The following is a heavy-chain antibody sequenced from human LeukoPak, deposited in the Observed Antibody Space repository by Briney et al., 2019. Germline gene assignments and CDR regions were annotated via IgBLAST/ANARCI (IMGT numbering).Heavy chain of an antibody. V-gene: IGHV3-48*03. CDR3: ARTSYSSGWSPFDY. J-gene: IGHJ4*02. CDR1: GFTFSSYE. CDR2: ISSSGSTI. Sequence: PGGSLRLSCAASGFTFSSYEMHWVRQAPGKGLEWVSYISSSGSTIYYADSVKGRFTISRDNSKNTLYLQMNSLRAEDTAVYYCARTSYSSGWSPFDYWGQGTLVTVSS. D-gene: IGHD6-19*01.